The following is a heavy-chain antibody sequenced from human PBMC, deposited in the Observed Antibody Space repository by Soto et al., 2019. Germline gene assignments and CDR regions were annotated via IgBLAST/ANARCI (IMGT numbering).Heavy chain of an antibody. CDR2: INAGNGNT. J-gene: IGHJ6*02. CDR3: AKDKTAAYFLWGMDV. D-gene: IGHD3-10*01. V-gene: IGHV1-3*01. CDR1: GYTFTSYA. Sequence: QVQLVQSGAEVKKPGASVKVSCKASGYTFTSYAIHWVRQAPGQRLEWMGWINAGNGNTKYSQKFQGRVTITRDTSXXTAYMELSSLRSEDTAVYYCAKDKTAAYFLWGMDVWGQGTTVTVSS.